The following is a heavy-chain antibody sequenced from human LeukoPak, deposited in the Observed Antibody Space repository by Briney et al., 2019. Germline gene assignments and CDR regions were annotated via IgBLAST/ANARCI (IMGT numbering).Heavy chain of an antibody. D-gene: IGHD3-16*01. J-gene: IGHJ4*02. V-gene: IGHV4-34*01. CDR1: GGSFSGYY. CDR2: ISHSGST. Sequence: SETLSLTCAVYGGSFSGYYWSWIRQPPGKGLEWIGEISHSGSTNYNPSLESRVTISVDTSKNQFSLKLSSVTAADTAVYYCARHGGYFDYWGQGTLVTVSS. CDR3: ARHGGYFDY.